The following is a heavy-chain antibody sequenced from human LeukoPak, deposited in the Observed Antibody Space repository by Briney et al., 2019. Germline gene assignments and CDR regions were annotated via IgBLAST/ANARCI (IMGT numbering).Heavy chain of an antibody. V-gene: IGHV3-30*02. CDR3: TTELLEPYYFDY. Sequence: PGGSLRLSCAASGFTFSSYGMHWVRQAPGKGLEWVAFIRYDGSNKYYADSVKGRFTISRDNSKNTLYLQMNSLKTEDTAVYYCTTELLEPYYFDYWGQGTLVTVSS. CDR1: GFTFSSYG. CDR2: IRYDGSNK. D-gene: IGHD2-21*01. J-gene: IGHJ4*02.